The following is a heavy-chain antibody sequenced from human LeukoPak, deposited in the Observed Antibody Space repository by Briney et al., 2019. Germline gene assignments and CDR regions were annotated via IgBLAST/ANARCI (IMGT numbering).Heavy chain of an antibody. CDR1: GGSFSGYY. D-gene: IGHD6-13*01. CDR2: INHSGST. CDR3: ARLYVMRQLVLFDY. Sequence: SETLSLTCAVYGGSFSGYYWSWIRQPPGKGLEWIGEINHSGSTNYNPSLKSRVTISVDTSKNQFSLKLSSVTAADTAVYYCARLYVMRQLVLFDYWGQGTVVTVSS. V-gene: IGHV4-34*01. J-gene: IGHJ4*02.